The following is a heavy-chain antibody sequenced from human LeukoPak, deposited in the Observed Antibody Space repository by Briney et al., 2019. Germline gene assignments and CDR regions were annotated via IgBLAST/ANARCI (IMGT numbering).Heavy chain of an antibody. Sequence: GGSLRLSCAASGFTFDDYAMHWVRQAPGKGLEWVSLISGDGGSTYYADSVKGRFTISRDNSKNSLYLQMNSLRTEDTALYYCAKQNELFYGSGRGWFDPWGQGTLVTVSS. V-gene: IGHV3-43*02. D-gene: IGHD3-10*01. CDR3: AKQNELFYGSGRGWFDP. J-gene: IGHJ5*02. CDR1: GFTFDDYA. CDR2: ISGDGGST.